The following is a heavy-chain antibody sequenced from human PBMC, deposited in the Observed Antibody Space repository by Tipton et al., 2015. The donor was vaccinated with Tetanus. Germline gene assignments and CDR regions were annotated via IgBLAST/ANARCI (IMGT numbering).Heavy chain of an antibody. Sequence: LSLTCTVSGASIRGGTFYWGWIRQPPGKGLEWIGSIYESGDTYYIPSLKSRFTISVDTSTNQFSLTLNSMAAADTGVYYCARHQSGYFTPFDYWGQGKLVTVSS. D-gene: IGHD3-3*01. CDR1: GASIRGGTFY. J-gene: IGHJ4*02. CDR2: IYESGDT. CDR3: ARHQSGYFTPFDY. V-gene: IGHV4-39*01.